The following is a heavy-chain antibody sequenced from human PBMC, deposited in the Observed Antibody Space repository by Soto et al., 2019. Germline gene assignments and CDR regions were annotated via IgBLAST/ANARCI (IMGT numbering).Heavy chain of an antibody. Sequence: GGSLRLSCAASGFTFSSYSMNWVRQAPGKGLEWVSSISSSSSYIYYADSVKGRFTISRDKAKNSLYLQMNSLGAEDTAVYYCARSYCSSTSCYLERWGRENPINDYWGQGTLVTVSS. CDR2: ISSSSSYI. J-gene: IGHJ4*02. D-gene: IGHD2-2*01. CDR1: GFTFSSYS. CDR3: ARSYCSSTSCYLERWGRENPINDY. V-gene: IGHV3-21*01.